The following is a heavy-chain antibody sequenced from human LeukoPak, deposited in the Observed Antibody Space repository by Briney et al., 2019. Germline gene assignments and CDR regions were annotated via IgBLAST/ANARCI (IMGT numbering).Heavy chain of an antibody. CDR1: GGSFSGYY. CDR3: ARVRKGKSGYDWKIWFDP. CDR2: INHSGST. D-gene: IGHD5-12*01. V-gene: IGHV4-34*01. Sequence: SETLSLTCAVYGGSFSGYYWSWIRQPPGKGLEWIGEINHSGSTNYNPSLKSRVTISVDTSKNQFSLKLSSVTAADTAVYYCARVRKGKSGYDWKIWFDPWGQGTLVTVSS. J-gene: IGHJ5*02.